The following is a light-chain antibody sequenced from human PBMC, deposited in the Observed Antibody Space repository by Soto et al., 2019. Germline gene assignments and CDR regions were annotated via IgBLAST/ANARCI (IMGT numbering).Light chain of an antibody. V-gene: IGKV1-39*01. CDR2: AAP. CDR1: QSISSY. Sequence: DIQMTQSPSSLSASVGDRVTITCRASQSISSYLNWYQQKPGKAPKLLIYAAPSLQSGVPSRFSGSGSGTDFTLTISSLQPEDFATYYCQQSYSTLTFGGGTKV. J-gene: IGKJ4*01. CDR3: QQSYSTLT.